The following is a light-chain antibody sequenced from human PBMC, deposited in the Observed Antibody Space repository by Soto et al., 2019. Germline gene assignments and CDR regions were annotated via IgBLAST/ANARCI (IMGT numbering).Light chain of an antibody. CDR1: QSVSSSH. CDR2: GAS. V-gene: IGKV3-20*01. Sequence: ETVLTQSPGTLSLSPGERATLSCRASQSVSSSHLTWYQQKPGQAPRLLIYGASSRATGIPDRFSGSGSGTDFTLTISILEPEDFALYYCQQFASSPWTFGQGTKVEIK. J-gene: IGKJ1*01. CDR3: QQFASSPWT.